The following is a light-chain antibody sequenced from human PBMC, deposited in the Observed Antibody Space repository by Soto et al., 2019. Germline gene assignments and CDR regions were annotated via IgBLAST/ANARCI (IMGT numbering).Light chain of an antibody. Sequence: EIVLTQSPGTLSLSPGERATLSCRASQSVYKNFLAWYQQKTGQAPRLLINGASNRATGIPDRFSGSGSGTDFSLTIDRLEPEDFAVYFCHQYGSSPPTFGGGTKVAIK. CDR1: QSVYKNF. CDR2: GAS. J-gene: IGKJ4*01. V-gene: IGKV3-20*01. CDR3: HQYGSSPPT.